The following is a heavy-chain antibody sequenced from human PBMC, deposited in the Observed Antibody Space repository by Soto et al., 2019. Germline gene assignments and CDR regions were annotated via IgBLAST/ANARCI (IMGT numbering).Heavy chain of an antibody. CDR1: GFTFSSYA. D-gene: IGHD3-16*02. J-gene: IGHJ4*02. Sequence: PGGSLRLSCAASGFTFSSYAMSWVGQAPGKGLEWVSAISGSGGSTYYADSVKGRFTISRDNSKNTLYLQMNSLRAEDTAVYYCAKDRDYVWGSYRSYFDYWGQGTLVTVS. V-gene: IGHV3-23*01. CDR3: AKDRDYVWGSYRSYFDY. CDR2: ISGSGGST.